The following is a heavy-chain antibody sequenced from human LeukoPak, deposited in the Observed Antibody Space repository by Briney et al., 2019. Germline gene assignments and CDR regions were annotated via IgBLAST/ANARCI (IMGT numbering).Heavy chain of an antibody. CDR2: IYYSGDT. J-gene: IGHJ5*02. CDR1: GGSISSGDYY. D-gene: IGHD4-17*01. V-gene: IGHV4-31*03. Sequence: SETLSLTCTVSGGSISSGDYYWSWIRQHPGKGLEWIGYIYYSGDTYYNPSLRSRVSISVDTSKNQFSLKLSSVTAADTAMFYCARDYGNNWFDPWGQGTLVTVSA. CDR3: ARDYGNNWFDP.